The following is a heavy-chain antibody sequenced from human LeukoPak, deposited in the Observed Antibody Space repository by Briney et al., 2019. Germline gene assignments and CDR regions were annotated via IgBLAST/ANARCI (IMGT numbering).Heavy chain of an antibody. CDR2: IYTSGST. CDR3: ARAVGPAAIKRSGYMDV. D-gene: IGHD2-2*01. V-gene: IGHV4-61*02. J-gene: IGHJ6*03. CDR1: GGSISSGSYY. Sequence: PSETLSLTCTVSGGSISSGSYYWSWIRQPAGKGLEWIGRIYTSGSTNYNPSLKSRVTISVDTSKNQFSLKLSSVTAADTAVYYCARAVGPAAIKRSGYMDVWGKGTTVTVSS.